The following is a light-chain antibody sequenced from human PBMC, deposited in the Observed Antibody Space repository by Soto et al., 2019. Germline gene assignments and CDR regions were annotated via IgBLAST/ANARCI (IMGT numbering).Light chain of an antibody. CDR2: ETS. Sequence: EIVLTQSPGSLSLSPGERGTLSCRASQSVSSSYLAWYQQKPGQAPRLLIYETSSRATGIPDRFSGSGYGTDFKLSISRLEPEDFAVYYCQQYGSSPLTLGGGTKVEIK. V-gene: IGKV3-20*01. CDR3: QQYGSSPLT. CDR1: QSVSSSY. J-gene: IGKJ4*01.